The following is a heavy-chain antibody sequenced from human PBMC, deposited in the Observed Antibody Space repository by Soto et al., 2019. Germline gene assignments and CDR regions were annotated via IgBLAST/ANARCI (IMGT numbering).Heavy chain of an antibody. J-gene: IGHJ4*02. CDR3: ARDLHRIGYSGYDFDY. D-gene: IGHD5-12*01. CDR1: GFPFSIYA. CDR2: ISYDGSNK. V-gene: IGHV3-30-3*01. Sequence: GGSLRLSCAASGFPFSIYAMHLVRQSPGKGLEWVAVISYDGSNKYYADSVKGRFTISRDNSKNTLYLQMNSLRAEDTAVYYCARDLHRIGYSGYDFDYWGQGTLVPVSS.